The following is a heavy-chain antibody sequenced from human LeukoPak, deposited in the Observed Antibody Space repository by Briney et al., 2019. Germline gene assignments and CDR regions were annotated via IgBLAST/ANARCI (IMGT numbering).Heavy chain of an antibody. V-gene: IGHV1-18*04. CDR1: GYTFTSYY. J-gene: IGHJ3*02. CDR2: ISAYNGNT. D-gene: IGHD1-26*01. Sequence: GASVKVSCKASGYTFTSYYMHWVRQAPGQGLEWMGWISAYNGNTNYAQKLQGRVTMTTDTSTSTAYMELRSLRSDDTAVYYCARLSEWEPGWVDDIWGQGTMVTVSS. CDR3: ARLSEWEPGWVDDI.